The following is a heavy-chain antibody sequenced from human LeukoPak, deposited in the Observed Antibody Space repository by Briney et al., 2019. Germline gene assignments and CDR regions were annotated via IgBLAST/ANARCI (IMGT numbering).Heavy chain of an antibody. CDR1: GFTFSSYA. Sequence: GVSLRLSCAASGFTFSSYAMSWVRQAPGKGLEWVSAISGRGGSTYYADSVKGRFTISRDNSKNTLYLQMNSLRAEDTAVYYCAKDRAVIAMRGDYFDYWGQGTLVTVSS. J-gene: IGHJ4*02. CDR3: AKDRAVIAMRGDYFDY. D-gene: IGHD2-21*01. V-gene: IGHV3-23*01. CDR2: ISGRGGST.